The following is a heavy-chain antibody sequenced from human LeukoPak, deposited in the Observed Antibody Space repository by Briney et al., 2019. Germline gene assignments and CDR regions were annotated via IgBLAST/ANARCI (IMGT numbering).Heavy chain of an antibody. CDR3: ARDSPSSGWLVV. V-gene: IGHV4-4*07. J-gene: IGHJ4*02. CDR1: GGSISSYY. CDR2: IYTSGST. Sequence: SETLSLTCTVSGGSISSYYWSWIRQPAGKGLEWIGRIYTSGSTNYNPSLKSRVTMSVDTSKNQSSLKLSSVTAADTAVYYCARDSPSSGWLVVWGQGTLVTVSS. D-gene: IGHD6-19*01.